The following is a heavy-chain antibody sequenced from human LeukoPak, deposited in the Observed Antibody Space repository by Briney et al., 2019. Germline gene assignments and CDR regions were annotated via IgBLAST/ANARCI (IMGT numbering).Heavy chain of an antibody. CDR1: GGSFSGYY. J-gene: IGHJ6*03. D-gene: IGHD4/OR15-4a*01. Sequence: SETLSLTCAVYGGSFSGYYWSWIRQPPGKGLEWIGEINHSGSTNYNPSLKSRVTISVDTSKNQLSLKLSSVTAADTAVYYCAREAKHYYYYYMDVWGKGTTVTVSS. CDR2: INHSGST. V-gene: IGHV4-34*01. CDR3: AREAKHYYYYYMDV.